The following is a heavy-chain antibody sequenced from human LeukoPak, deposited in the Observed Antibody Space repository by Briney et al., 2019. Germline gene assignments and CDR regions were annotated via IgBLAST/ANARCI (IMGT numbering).Heavy chain of an antibody. Sequence: GGSLRLSCAASGFTFSSYAMSWVRQAPGKGLEWVANIKQDGSEKYYVDSVKGRFTISRDNAKNSLYLQMNSLRAEDTAVYYCARAWDSSGPGDYWGQGTLVTVSS. CDR1: GFTFSSYA. J-gene: IGHJ4*02. CDR3: ARAWDSSGPGDY. V-gene: IGHV3-7*01. CDR2: IKQDGSEK. D-gene: IGHD6-19*01.